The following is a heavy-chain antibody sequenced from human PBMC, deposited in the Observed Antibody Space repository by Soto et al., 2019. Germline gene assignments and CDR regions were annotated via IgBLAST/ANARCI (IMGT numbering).Heavy chain of an antibody. CDR2: INAGNGNT. Sequence: ASVKVRCKASGYTFTSYAMHWVRQAPGQRLEWMGWINAGNGNTKYSQKFQGRVTITRDTSASTAYMELSSLRSEDTAVYYCAREKLSGYVDAFDIWGQGTMVTVSS. V-gene: IGHV1-3*01. D-gene: IGHD5-12*01. J-gene: IGHJ3*02. CDR1: GYTFTSYA. CDR3: AREKLSGYVDAFDI.